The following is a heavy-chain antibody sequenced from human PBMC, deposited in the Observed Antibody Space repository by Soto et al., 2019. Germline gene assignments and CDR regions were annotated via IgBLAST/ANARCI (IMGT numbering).Heavy chain of an antibody. CDR2: INPNSGGT. V-gene: IGHV1-2*02. CDR1: GYTFTGYC. D-gene: IGHD5-12*01. J-gene: IGHJ4*02. CDR3: ARDRRRDGYNFAY. Sequence: ASVKVSCKASGYTFTGYCMHWVRQAPGQGLEWMGWINPNSGGTNYAQKFQGRVTMTRDTSISTAYMELSRLRSDDTAVYYCARDRRRDGYNFAYWGQGTQVTVSS.